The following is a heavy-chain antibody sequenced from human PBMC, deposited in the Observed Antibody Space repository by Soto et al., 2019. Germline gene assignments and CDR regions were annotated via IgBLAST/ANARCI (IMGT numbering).Heavy chain of an antibody. D-gene: IGHD6-19*01. CDR1: GYTFSNFG. V-gene: IGHV1-18*01. CDR3: ARVPYSSGWYFAFNI. Sequence: ASVKVSCKTSGYTFSNFGITWVRQAPGQGLEWMGWISGYNGDTNYAPKFKGRVTMTTDRSTSTAYMELRSLRSDDTAVYYCARVPYSSGWYFAFNIWGQGTMVTVSS. CDR2: ISGYNGDT. J-gene: IGHJ3*02.